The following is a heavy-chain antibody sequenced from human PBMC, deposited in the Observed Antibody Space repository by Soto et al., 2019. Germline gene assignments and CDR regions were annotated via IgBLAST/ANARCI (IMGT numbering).Heavy chain of an antibody. D-gene: IGHD3-10*01. Sequence: SVKVSCEASGGTFSSYTISWVRQAPGQGLEWMGRIIPILGIANYAQKFQGRVTITADKSTSTAYMELSSLRSEDTAVYYCARFEYYYRDVRSYCGQRTLVTVSA. CDR3: ARFEYYYRDVRSY. CDR1: GGTFSSYT. CDR2: IIPILGIA. J-gene: IGHJ4*02. V-gene: IGHV1-69*02.